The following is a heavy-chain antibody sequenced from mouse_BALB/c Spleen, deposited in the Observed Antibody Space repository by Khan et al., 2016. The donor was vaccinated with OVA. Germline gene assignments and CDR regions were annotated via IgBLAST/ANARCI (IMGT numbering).Heavy chain of an antibody. CDR2: INTYTGEP. CDR3: ARPPYFSYTFAY. D-gene: IGHD2-10*01. V-gene: IGHV9-3-1*01. J-gene: IGHJ4*01. Sequence: QMQLVQSGPELKKPGETVKISCKASGYTFTNFGLNWVKQAPGKGLEWMGWINTYTGEPTYADDFKGRFAFSLETSASTAYLQINNLKNEDAATYFCARPPYFSYTFAYWGQGTSVTVSS. CDR1: GYTFTNFG.